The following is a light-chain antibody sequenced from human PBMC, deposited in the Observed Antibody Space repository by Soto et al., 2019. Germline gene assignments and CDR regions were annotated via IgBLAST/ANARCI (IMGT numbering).Light chain of an antibody. J-gene: IGKJ3*01. CDR1: QSLSSSY. CDR3: LHYYSSLFI. CDR2: GGS. Sequence: EIVLTQSPGTLSLSPGERGTLSCRASQSLSSSYLAWYQQKPGQAPRLLIYGGSTRATGIPDRFSGSGSGTDFTLTISRLDPEDFAVYYCLHYYSSLFIFGPGTKVDI. V-gene: IGKV3-20*01.